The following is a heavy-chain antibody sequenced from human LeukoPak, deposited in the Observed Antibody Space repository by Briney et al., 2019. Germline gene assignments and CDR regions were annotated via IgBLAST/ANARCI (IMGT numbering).Heavy chain of an antibody. CDR1: GFTLSSCA. CDR3: AKEGMTTVVTPVDYFQH. V-gene: IGHV3-23*01. J-gene: IGHJ1*01. D-gene: IGHD4-23*01. Sequence: GGSLRLSCAASGFTLSSCAMSWVRXAPGKGLELVSTVNSGGRTYYADSVKGRFTISRDNSKTMMFLQMNSLRVEDSALYYCAKEGMTTVVTPVDYFQHWGQGTLVTVSS. CDR2: VNSGGRT.